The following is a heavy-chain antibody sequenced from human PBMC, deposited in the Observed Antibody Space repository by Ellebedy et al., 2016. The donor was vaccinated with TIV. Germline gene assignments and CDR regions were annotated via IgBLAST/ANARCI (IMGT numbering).Heavy chain of an antibody. Sequence: PGGSLRLSCAASGFTFSTNAMRWVPQSPERGLEWISAISADGTRTYYADSVKGRFIISRDNSRNTLYLQMSSLRAEDTAVYYSTKHRPSVSMDVWGQGTTVTVSS. V-gene: IGHV3-23*01. CDR2: ISADGTRT. CDR1: GFTFSTNA. J-gene: IGHJ6*02. CDR3: TKHRPSVSMDV.